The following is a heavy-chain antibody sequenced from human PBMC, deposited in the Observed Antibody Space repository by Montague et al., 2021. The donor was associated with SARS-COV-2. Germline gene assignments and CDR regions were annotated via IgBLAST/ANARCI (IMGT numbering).Heavy chain of an antibody. CDR2: SGST. D-gene: IGHD2-21*02. CDR3: ARVYIVVVTAVRYFDL. V-gene: IGHV4-31*02. J-gene: IGHJ2*01. Sequence: SGSTYCNPSVKSRVITSVDTSKNQFYLKLSSVTAADTAVYYCARVYIVVVTAVRYFDLWGRGTLV.